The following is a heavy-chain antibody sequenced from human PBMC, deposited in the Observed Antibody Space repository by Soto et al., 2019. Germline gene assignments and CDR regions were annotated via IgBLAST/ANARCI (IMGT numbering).Heavy chain of an antibody. J-gene: IGHJ3*02. CDR2: IYYSGST. CDR3: AREGSYYDSSGYYYGRAFDI. Sequence: CETLSLTCPFSCGSISSYYLSLILHPPLKVLELIGYIYYSGSTNYNPSLKSRVTISVDTSKNQFSLKLSSVTAADTAVYYCAREGSYYDSSGYYYGRAFDIWGQGTMVTVSS. D-gene: IGHD3-22*01. V-gene: IGHV4-59*01. CDR1: CGSISSYY.